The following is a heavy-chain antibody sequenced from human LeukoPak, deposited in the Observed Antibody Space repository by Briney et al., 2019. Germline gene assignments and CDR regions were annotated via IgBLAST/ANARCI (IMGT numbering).Heavy chain of an antibody. CDR2: ITAYNGNT. V-gene: IGHV1-18*01. CDR3: ARDGPRGYFQH. D-gene: IGHD3-16*01. J-gene: IGHJ1*01. CDR1: GYTFTSYG. Sequence: ASVKVSCKASGYTFTSYGVSWVRQAPGQGLEYVGWITAYNGNTNYAQKLQGRVTMTTDTPTSTAYMELRSLKSDDTAAYYSARDGPRGYFQHWGQDTLVTVSS.